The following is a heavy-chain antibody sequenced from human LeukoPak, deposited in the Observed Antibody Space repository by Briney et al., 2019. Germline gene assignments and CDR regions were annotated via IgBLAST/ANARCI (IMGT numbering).Heavy chain of an antibody. D-gene: IGHD6-13*01. CDR2: ISVYNGHT. V-gene: IGHV1-18*01. J-gene: IGHJ4*02. CDR1: GYTFTNYG. CDR3: AREGSSSWYGEFDY. Sequence: ASVKVSCKASGYTFTNYGISWVRQAPGQGLEWMGWISVYNGHTNYAQKLQGRVTMTTDTSTSTAYMELRSLRSDDTAVYYCAREGSSSWYGEFDYRGQGTLVTVSS.